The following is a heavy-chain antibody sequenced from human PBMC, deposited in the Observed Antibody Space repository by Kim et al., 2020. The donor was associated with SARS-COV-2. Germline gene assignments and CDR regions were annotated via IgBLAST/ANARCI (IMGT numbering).Heavy chain of an antibody. J-gene: IGHJ4*02. Sequence: FQGRVTMTRDTSTSTLYMELSSLRSEDTAVYYCARSLGYCSSTSCYVLDYWGQGTLVTVSS. CDR3: ARSLGYCSSTSCYVLDY. V-gene: IGHV1-46*01. D-gene: IGHD2-2*01.